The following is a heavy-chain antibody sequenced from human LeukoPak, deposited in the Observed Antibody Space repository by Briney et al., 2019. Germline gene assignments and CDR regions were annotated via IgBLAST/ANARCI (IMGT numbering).Heavy chain of an antibody. CDR2: IYHSGST. J-gene: IGHJ5*02. V-gene: IGHV4-38-2*02. D-gene: IGHD3-16*02. Sequence: KASETLSLTCTVSGYSISSGYYWGWIRQPPGKGLEWIGSIYHSGSTYYNPSLKSRVTISVDTSKNQFSLKLSSVTAADTAVYYCARGSLRWFDPWGQGTLVTVSS. CDR3: ARGSLRWFDP. CDR1: GYSISSGYY.